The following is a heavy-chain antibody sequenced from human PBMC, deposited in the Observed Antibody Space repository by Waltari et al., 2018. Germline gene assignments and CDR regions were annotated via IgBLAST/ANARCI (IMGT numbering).Heavy chain of an antibody. CDR3: ARHGDFCFDY. CDR1: GFSFSDTW. Sequence: EVQVVESGGDLVQPGGSLRLSCAASGFSFSDTWMGWVRQAPGKGLEWVANIKKDGSTQYYVGSVKGRFTISRDNAKNSLYLQMNSLRAEDTAVYYCARHGDFCFDYWGQGILVTVSS. V-gene: IGHV3-7*01. J-gene: IGHJ4*02. CDR2: IKKDGSTQ.